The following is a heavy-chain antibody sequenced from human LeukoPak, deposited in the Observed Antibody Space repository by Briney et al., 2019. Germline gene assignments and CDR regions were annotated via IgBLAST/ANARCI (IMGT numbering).Heavy chain of an antibody. CDR2: INPNSGGT. Sequence: GASVKVSCKASGYTFTVYYMHWVRQAPGQGLEWMGSINPNSGGTNYAQKFQGRVTMTRDTSINTAYMELSRLTSDDTAVYYCARGYVSGKVDHYYYYGMDVWGQGTTVTVSS. CDR1: GYTFTVYY. CDR3: ARGYVSGKVDHYYYYGMDV. V-gene: IGHV1-2*02. D-gene: IGHD3-10*01. J-gene: IGHJ6*02.